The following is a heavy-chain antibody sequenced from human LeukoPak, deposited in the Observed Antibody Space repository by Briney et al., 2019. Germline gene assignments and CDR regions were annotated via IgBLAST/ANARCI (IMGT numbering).Heavy chain of an antibody. CDR3: ARARITMVRGGFYGMDV. J-gene: IGHJ6*04. CDR2: IYYSGST. CDR1: GGSVSSGSYY. V-gene: IGHV4-61*01. D-gene: IGHD3-10*01. Sequence: PSETLSLTCTVSGGSVSSGSYYWSWIRQPPGKGLEWIGYIYYSGSTNYNPSLKSRVTISVDTSKNQFSLKLSSVTAADTAVYYRARARITMVRGGFYGMDVWGKGTTVTVSS.